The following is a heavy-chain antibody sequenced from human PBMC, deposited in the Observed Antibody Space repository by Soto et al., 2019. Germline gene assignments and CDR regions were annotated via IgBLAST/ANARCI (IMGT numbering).Heavy chain of an antibody. CDR2: IRSKAYGGTT. CDR1: GFTFGDYA. D-gene: IGHD4-17*01. V-gene: IGHV3-49*01. Sequence: GGSLRLSCTGSGFTFGDYAMSWFRQAPGKGLEWVGFIRSKAYGGTTEYAASVRGRFTISRDGSKSIAYLQMNSLKTEDTAVYYCSRDSSTSYGDSYYGMDVWGQGTTVTVSS. CDR3: SRDSSTSYGDSYYGMDV. J-gene: IGHJ6*02.